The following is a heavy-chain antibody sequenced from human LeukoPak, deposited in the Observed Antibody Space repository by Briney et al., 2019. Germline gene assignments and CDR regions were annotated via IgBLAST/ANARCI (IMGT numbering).Heavy chain of an antibody. CDR1: GSTFSSYS. V-gene: IGHV3-48*02. J-gene: IGHJ3*02. CDR3: ARADDYGDLHDAFDI. Sequence: GGSLRLSCAASGSTFSSYSMNWVRQAPGKGLEWVSYISSSSSTIYYADSVKGRFTISRDNAKNSLYLQMNSLRDEDTAVYYCARADDYGDLHDAFDIWGQGTMVTVSS. D-gene: IGHD4-17*01. CDR2: ISSSSSTI.